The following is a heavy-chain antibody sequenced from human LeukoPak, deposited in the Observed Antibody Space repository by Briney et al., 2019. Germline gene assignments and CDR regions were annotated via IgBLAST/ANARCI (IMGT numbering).Heavy chain of an antibody. CDR1: GFIFSNYD. D-gene: IGHD6-19*01. Sequence: GGSLRLSCAASGFIFSNYDMNWVRQAPGKGLEWVSYITGSSRTKSYADSVKGRFTISRDNAENSVYQQMNSLRAEDTAVYYCARPTSSGWYSHWGQGTMVTVSS. J-gene: IGHJ3*01. CDR2: ITGSSRTK. V-gene: IGHV3-48*01. CDR3: ARPTSSGWYSH.